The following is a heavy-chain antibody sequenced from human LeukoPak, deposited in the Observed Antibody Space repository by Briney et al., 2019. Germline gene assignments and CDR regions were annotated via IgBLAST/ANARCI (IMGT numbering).Heavy chain of an antibody. Sequence: GGSLRLSCAASGFTFSSYAMSWVRQAPGKGLEWVSAISGSGGSTFYADSVKGRFTISRDNSKNTLYLQMNSLRAEDTAVYYCAKDREDEDYFDYWGQGTLVTVSS. CDR2: ISGSGGST. D-gene: IGHD1-26*01. CDR1: GFTFSSYA. CDR3: AKDREDEDYFDY. J-gene: IGHJ4*02. V-gene: IGHV3-23*01.